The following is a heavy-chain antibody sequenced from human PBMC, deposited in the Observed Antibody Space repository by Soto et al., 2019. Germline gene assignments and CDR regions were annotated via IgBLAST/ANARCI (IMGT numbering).Heavy chain of an antibody. D-gene: IGHD1-26*01. V-gene: IGHV3-74*01. J-gene: IGHJ6*02. CDR3: ARDDVVGGATSYYYYYILDV. CDR2: INSDGRTT. Sequence: QSGGSLRLSCAASGFTFSSYWMHWVRQAPGKGLVWVSRINSDGRTTGYADSVKGRFTISRDNAKNTLYLQMSSLRAEDTAVYYCARDDVVGGATSYYYYYILDVWGQGTTVTVSS. CDR1: GFTFSSYW.